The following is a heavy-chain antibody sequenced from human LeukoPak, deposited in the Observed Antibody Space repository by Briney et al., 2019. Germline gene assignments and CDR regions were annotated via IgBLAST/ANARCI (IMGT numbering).Heavy chain of an antibody. CDR3: AKALAIFSWFDP. V-gene: IGHV3-30*02. D-gene: IGHD3-3*01. J-gene: IGHJ5*02. CDR1: GSTFSSYG. CDR2: IRYDGSNR. Sequence: GGSLRLSCAASGSTFSSYGMHWVRQAPGKGLEWVAFIRYDGSNRYYADSVKGRFTISRDNSKNTLYLQMNSLRAEDTAVYYCAKALAIFSWFDPWGQGTLVTVSS.